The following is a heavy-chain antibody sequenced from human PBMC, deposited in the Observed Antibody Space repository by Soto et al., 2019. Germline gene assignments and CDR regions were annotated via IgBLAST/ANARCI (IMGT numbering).Heavy chain of an antibody. J-gene: IGHJ6*03. CDR2: IWYDGSNK. D-gene: IGHD5-18*01. CDR3: ARDAGGYSNYYYMDV. Sequence: QVQLVESGGGVVQPGRSLRLSCAASGFTFSSYGMHWVRQAPGKGLEWVAVIWYDGSNKYYADSVKGRFTISRDNSKNTLYVQMNSLRDEDTAVYYCARDAGGYSNYYYMDVWGKGTTVTVSS. CDR1: GFTFSSYG. V-gene: IGHV3-33*01.